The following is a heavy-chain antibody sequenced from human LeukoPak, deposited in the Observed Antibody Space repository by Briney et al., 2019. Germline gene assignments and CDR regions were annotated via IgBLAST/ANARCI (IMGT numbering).Heavy chain of an antibody. CDR3: LRGTRGPGY. D-gene: IGHD3-10*01. J-gene: IGHJ4*02. CDR2: IKQDGSEE. Sequence: PGGSLRLSCVASGFTFSSYWMNWVRQAPGKGLEWVASIKQDGSEESYVDSVKGRFTISRENAKNSLSLQMNSLRPEDTAVYFCLRGTRGPGYWGQGTLVTVSS. CDR1: GFTFSSYW. V-gene: IGHV3-7*01.